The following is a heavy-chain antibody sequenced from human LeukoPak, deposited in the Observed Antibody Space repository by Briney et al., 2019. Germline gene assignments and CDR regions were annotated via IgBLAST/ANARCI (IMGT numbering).Heavy chain of an antibody. J-gene: IGHJ4*02. CDR2: IYYSGST. CDR1: GGSISSSSYY. D-gene: IGHD2-2*01. V-gene: IGHV4-61*05. Sequence: SETLSLTCTVSGGSISSSSYYWGWVRQPPGKGLEWIGYIYYSGSTNYNPSLKSRVTISVDTSKNQFSLRLSSVTAADTAVYYCARSRDVPAAQDYWGQGTLVTVSS. CDR3: ARSRDVPAAQDY.